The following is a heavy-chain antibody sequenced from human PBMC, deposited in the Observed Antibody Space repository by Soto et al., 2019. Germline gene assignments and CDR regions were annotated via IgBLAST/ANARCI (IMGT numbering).Heavy chain of an antibody. CDR2: IYYSGST. J-gene: IGHJ3*02. Sequence: SETLSLTCTVSGGSISSGDYYWSWIRQPPGKGLEWIGYIYYSGSTYYNPSLRSRVTISVDTSKNQFSLKLSSVTAADTAVYYCARDALELGNAFDIWGQGTMVTVSS. D-gene: IGHD1-7*01. V-gene: IGHV4-30-4*01. CDR1: GGSISSGDYY. CDR3: ARDALELGNAFDI.